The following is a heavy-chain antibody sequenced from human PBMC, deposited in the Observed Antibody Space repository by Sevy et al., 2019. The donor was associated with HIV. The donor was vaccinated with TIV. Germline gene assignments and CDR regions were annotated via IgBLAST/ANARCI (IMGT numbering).Heavy chain of an antibody. CDR3: VRAVAADGSF. Sequence: GGSQRLSCAASGFSLNTYWMSWVRQAPGKGLEWVANIKQDRSVTYYVDSVKGRFTISRDNARNFLYLQMNSLRAEDTARYYCVRAVAADGSFWGQGTLVTVSS. V-gene: IGHV3-7*01. CDR2: IKQDRSVT. CDR1: GFSLNTYW. D-gene: IGHD6-13*01. J-gene: IGHJ4*02.